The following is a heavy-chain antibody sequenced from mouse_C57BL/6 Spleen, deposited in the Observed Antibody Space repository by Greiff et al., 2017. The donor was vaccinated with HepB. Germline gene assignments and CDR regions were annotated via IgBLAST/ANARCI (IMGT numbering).Heavy chain of an antibody. CDR2: IDPNSGGT. D-gene: IGHD1-1*01. CDR3: ARSDYGSSYVYAMDY. CDR1: GYTFTSYW. Sequence: QVQLKQPGAELVKPGASVKLSCKASGYTFTSYWMHWVKQRPGRGLEWIGRIDPNSGGTKYNEKFKSKATLTVDKPSSTAYMQLSSLTSEDSAVYYCARSDYGSSYVYAMDYWGQGTSVTVSS. J-gene: IGHJ4*01. V-gene: IGHV1-72*01.